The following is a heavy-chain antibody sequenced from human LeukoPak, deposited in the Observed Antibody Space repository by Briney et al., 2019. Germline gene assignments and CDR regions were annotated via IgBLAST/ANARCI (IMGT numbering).Heavy chain of an antibody. J-gene: IGHJ4*02. CDR2: IIPILGIA. V-gene: IGHV1-69*10. Sequence: SVKVSCKASGGSFSSYAISWVRQAPGQGREWMGWIIPILGIANYAQKFQGRVTITADKSTSTAYMELSSLRSEDTAVYYCASRGDLGALVYWGQGALGTVSS. CDR1: GGSFSSYA. CDR3: ASRGDLGALVY. D-gene: IGHD3-10*01.